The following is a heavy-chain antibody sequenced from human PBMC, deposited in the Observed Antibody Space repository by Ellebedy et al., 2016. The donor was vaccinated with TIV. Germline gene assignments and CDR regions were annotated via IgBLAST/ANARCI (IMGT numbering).Heavy chain of an antibody. CDR3: AHGLPYYYDSSSYLKRGAFDI. CDR1: GFSLSTSGVG. J-gene: IGHJ3*02. CDR2: IYWDDDK. V-gene: IGHV2-5*02. Sequence: SGPTLVKPTQTLTLTCTFSGFSLSTSGVGVGWIRQPPGKALEWLALIYWDDDKRYSPSLKSRLTITKDTSKNQVVLTMTNMDPVDTATYYCAHGLPYYYDSSSYLKRGAFDIWGQGTMVTVSS. D-gene: IGHD3-22*01.